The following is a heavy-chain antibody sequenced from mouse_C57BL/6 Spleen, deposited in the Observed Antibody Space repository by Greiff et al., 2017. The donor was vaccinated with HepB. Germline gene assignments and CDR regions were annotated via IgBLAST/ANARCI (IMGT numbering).Heavy chain of an antibody. Sequence: EVQGVESGGGLVKPGGSLKLSCAASGFTFSSYAMSWVRQTPEKRLEWVATISDGGSYTYYPDNVKGRFTISRDNAKNNLYLQMSHLKSEDTAMYYCAREGEGFDYWGQGTTLTVSS. CDR1: GFTFSSYA. CDR3: AREGEGFDY. V-gene: IGHV5-4*01. J-gene: IGHJ2*01. CDR2: ISDGGSYT.